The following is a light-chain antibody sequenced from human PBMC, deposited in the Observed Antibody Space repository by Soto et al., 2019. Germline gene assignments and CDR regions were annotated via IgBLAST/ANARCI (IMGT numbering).Light chain of an antibody. V-gene: IGLV1-40*01. CDR3: QSYDSSLSGSV. Sequence: QSVLTQPPSVSGAAGQRVTISCTGNSSNVGAGYDVHWYQQLPGTAPKLFIYGNTNRPSGVPDRFSGSKSGSSASLAITGIQAEDEADYYCQSYDSSLSGSVFGGGTQLTVL. J-gene: IGLJ2*01. CDR2: GNT. CDR1: SSNVGAGYD.